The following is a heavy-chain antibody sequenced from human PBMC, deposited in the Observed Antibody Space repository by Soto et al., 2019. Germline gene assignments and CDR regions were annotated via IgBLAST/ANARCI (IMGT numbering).Heavy chain of an antibody. V-gene: IGHV4-59*01. CDR2: IYYSGST. Sequence: SETLSLTCTVSGGSISSYYWSWIRQPPGKGLEWIGYIYYSGSTNYNPSLKSRVTISVDTSKNQFSLKLSSVTAADTAVYYCAREDYYYYYGMDVWGQGTTVTVSS. CDR1: GGSISSYY. J-gene: IGHJ6*02. CDR3: AREDYYYYYGMDV.